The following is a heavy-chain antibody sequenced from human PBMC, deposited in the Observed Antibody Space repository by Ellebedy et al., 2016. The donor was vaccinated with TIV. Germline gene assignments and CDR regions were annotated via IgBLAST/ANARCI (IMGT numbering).Heavy chain of an antibody. J-gene: IGHJ4*02. Sequence: ESLKISXVASGFSLSNSFMSWIRQAPGKGLEWVSTLTADGRSKYFADSVKGRFTLSRDNSKNTVYLQMNSLRSEDTSVYYCRPGHYSDAWGQGTLFTVSS. CDR1: GFSLSNSF. CDR2: LTADGRSK. V-gene: IGHV3-23*01. CDR3: RPGHYSDA.